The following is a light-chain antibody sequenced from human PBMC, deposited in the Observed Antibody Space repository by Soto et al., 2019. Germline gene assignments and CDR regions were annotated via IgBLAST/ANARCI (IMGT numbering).Light chain of an antibody. V-gene: IGLV1-47*02. Sequence: QSVLTHPPSASGTPGQRVTISCSGSSSNIGSNYVYWYQQLPGTAPKLLIYSNNQRPSGVPDRFSGSKSGTSASLAISGLRSEDEADYYCAAWDDSLSGHVVFGGGTKVTVL. J-gene: IGLJ2*01. CDR2: SNN. CDR1: SSNIGSNY. CDR3: AAWDDSLSGHVV.